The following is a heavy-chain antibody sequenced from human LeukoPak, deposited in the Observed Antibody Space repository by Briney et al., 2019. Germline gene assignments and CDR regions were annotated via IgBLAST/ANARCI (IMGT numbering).Heavy chain of an antibody. CDR1: AFTFNSYG. D-gene: IGHD3-9*01. CDR2: ISYDGSNK. Sequence: GTSLRLSCAASAFTFNSYGMHWVRQAPGKGLEWVALISYDGSNKYYTDSVKGRFTISRDNSKNTLYLQINSLRAEDTAVYFCARDRDILTGFYYYGMDVWGQGTTVTVSS. CDR3: ARDRDILTGFYYYGMDV. J-gene: IGHJ6*02. V-gene: IGHV3-30*03.